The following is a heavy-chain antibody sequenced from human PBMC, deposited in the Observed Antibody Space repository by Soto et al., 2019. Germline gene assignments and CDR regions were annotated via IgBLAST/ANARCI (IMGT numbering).Heavy chain of an antibody. CDR2: IYWDDDK. CDR3: AHRRVVPAKGNNWFDT. D-gene: IGHD2-15*01. V-gene: IGHV2-5*02. Sequence: QITLKESGPTLVKPTQTLTLTRTFSGFSLSTSGVGVGWIRQPPGKALEWLAFIYWDDDKRYSPSLKSRLTITKXTXKXXVVLTMTNMDPVDTATYYCAHRRVVPAKGNNWFDTWGQGTLVIVSS. CDR1: GFSLSTSGVG. J-gene: IGHJ5*02.